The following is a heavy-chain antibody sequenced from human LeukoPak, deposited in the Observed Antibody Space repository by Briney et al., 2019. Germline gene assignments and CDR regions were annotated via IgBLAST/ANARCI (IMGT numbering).Heavy chain of an antibody. CDR3: AKAFGNSDDYYYYMDV. CDR2: ISGSAGSE. J-gene: IGHJ6*03. Sequence: GGALRLSCAASGFTFSSYAMRWVRQAPGKGRQWVSTISGSAGSEYYADSVRGRFTISRDNPKTTLSLQMNRLRAEDTAIYYCAKAFGNSDDYYYYMDVWGKGTTVTVSS. V-gene: IGHV3-23*01. CDR1: GFTFSSYA. D-gene: IGHD4-23*01.